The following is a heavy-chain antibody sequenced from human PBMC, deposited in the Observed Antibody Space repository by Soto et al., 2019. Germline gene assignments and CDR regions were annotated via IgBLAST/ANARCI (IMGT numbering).Heavy chain of an antibody. J-gene: IGHJ4*02. D-gene: IGHD6-6*01. CDR1: GFIFKNYA. V-gene: IGHV3-30*04. CDR3: TKSSGGSSSVGMDY. CDR2: ITRDGYNK. Sequence: VGSLRLSCAGSGFIFKNYALNWVRRAPGKGLEWVASITRDGYNKYYADSVKGRFTISRDNSRDTLSLQMTALTIEDSSVYYCTKSSGGSSSVGMDYWGQGTRVTVSS.